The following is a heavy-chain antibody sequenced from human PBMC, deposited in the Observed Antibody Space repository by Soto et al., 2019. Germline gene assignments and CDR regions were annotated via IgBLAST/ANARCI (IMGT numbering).Heavy chain of an antibody. V-gene: IGHV1-3*01. D-gene: IGHD4-4*01. CDR3: ASSYSNYALIDYYYGMDF. CDR2: INAGNGNT. CDR1: GYTFTSYA. J-gene: IGHJ6*02. Sequence: ASVKVSCKASGYTFTSYAMHWVRQAPGQRLEWMGWINAGNGNTKYSQKFQGRVTITRDTSASTAYMELSSLRSEDTAVYYCASSYSNYALIDYYYGMDFWGQGTTVTVSS.